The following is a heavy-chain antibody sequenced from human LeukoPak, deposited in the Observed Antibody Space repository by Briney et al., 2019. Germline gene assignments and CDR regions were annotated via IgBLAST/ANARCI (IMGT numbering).Heavy chain of an antibody. D-gene: IGHD2-8*01. V-gene: IGHV4-4*07. Sequence: SETLSLTCTVPGGSVSDYYWSWIRQPAGRGLEWIGRIFPSGSTSYNPSLWSRVTMSIDTSKNQFSLTLNSVTAADTAFYYCARINYYNGVFRPDDYWGQGTLVTVSS. J-gene: IGHJ4*02. CDR3: ARINYYNGVFRPDDY. CDR2: IFPSGST. CDR1: GGSVSDYY.